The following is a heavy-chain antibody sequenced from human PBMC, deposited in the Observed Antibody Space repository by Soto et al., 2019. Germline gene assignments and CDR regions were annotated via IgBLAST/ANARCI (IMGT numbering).Heavy chain of an antibody. Sequence: ESGGGLVQPGGSLRVSCAASGFTFSTYSMNWVRQAPGKGLEWVSYMSSRSLTIYYTDSVKGRFTISRDNAKNSLYLQMNSLRDDDTAVYYCARGGSSSDNGMDVGGQGTTVTVSS. J-gene: IGHJ6*02. CDR1: GFTFSTYS. D-gene: IGHD6-6*01. CDR2: MSSRSLTI. V-gene: IGHV3-48*02. CDR3: ARGGSSSDNGMDV.